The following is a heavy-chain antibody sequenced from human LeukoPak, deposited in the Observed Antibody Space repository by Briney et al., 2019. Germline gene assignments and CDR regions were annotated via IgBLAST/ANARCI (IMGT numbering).Heavy chain of an antibody. CDR3: ARHHENEIAAAGLGVDY. Sequence: GSLRLSCAASGFTFSDYYMSWIRQPPGKGLEWIGSIYYSESTYYNPSLKSRVTISVDTSKNQFSLKLSSVTAADTAVYYCARHHENEIAAAGLGVDYWGQGTLVTVSS. CDR1: GFTFSDYY. J-gene: IGHJ4*02. D-gene: IGHD6-13*01. V-gene: IGHV4-39*01. CDR2: IYYSEST.